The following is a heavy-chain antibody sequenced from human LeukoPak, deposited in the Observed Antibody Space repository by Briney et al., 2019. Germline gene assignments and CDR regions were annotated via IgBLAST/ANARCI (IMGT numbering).Heavy chain of an antibody. CDR1: GFNFRSYE. D-gene: IGHD6-19*01. CDR3: AREIVSAVAGNFDY. J-gene: IGHJ4*02. CDR2: ISNTDETR. Sequence: GGSLRLSCAASGFNFRSYETNWVRQAPGKGLEWVSYISNTDETRTYADSVKGRFTISRDNAKNSLHLEMNSLRAEDTAVYYCAREIVSAVAGNFDYWGQGTLVTVSS. V-gene: IGHV3-48*03.